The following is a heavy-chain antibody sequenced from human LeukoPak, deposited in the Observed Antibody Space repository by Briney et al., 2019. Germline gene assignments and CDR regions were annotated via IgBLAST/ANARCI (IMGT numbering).Heavy chain of an antibody. CDR2: IYYSGST. D-gene: IGHD4-17*01. CDR1: GGSISSYY. Sequence: PSETLSLTCTVSGGSISSYYWSWIRQPPGKGLEWIGSIYYSGSTYYNPSLKSRVTISVDTSKNQFSLKLSSVTAADTAVYYCARDGVLYGDYEGGYFDYWGQGTLVTVSS. CDR3: ARDGVLYGDYEGGYFDY. J-gene: IGHJ4*02. V-gene: IGHV4-59*12.